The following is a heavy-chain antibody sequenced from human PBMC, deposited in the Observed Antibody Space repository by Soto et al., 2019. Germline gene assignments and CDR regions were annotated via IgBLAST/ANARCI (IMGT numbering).Heavy chain of an antibody. Sequence: PSETLSLTCTVSGGSTSSSSYYWGWIRQPPGKGLEWIGSIYYSGSTYYNPSLKSRVTISVDTSKNQFSLKLSSVTAADTAVYYCARRQQLVLAAFDIWGQGTMVTVSS. CDR3: ARRQQLVLAAFDI. CDR2: IYYSGST. J-gene: IGHJ3*02. V-gene: IGHV4-39*01. D-gene: IGHD6-13*01. CDR1: GGSTSSSSYY.